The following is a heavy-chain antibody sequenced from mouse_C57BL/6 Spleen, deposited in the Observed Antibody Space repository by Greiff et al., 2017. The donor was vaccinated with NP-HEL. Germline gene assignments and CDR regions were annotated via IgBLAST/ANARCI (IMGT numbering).Heavy chain of an antibody. J-gene: IGHJ1*03. CDR1: GYSFTGYY. CDR2: IYPYNGVS. D-gene: IGHD1-1*01. V-gene: IGHV1-31*01. CDR3: ASLYYGSSRGYFDV. Sequence: VQLQQSGPELVKPGASVKISCKASGYSFTGYYMHWVKQSHGNILDWIGYIYPYNGVSSYNQKFKGKATLTVDKSSSTAYMELRSLTSEDSAVYYRASLYYGSSRGYFDVWGTGTTVTGSS.